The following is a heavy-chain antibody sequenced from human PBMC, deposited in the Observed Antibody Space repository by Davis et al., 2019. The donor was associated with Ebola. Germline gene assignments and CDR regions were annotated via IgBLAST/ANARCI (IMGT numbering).Heavy chain of an antibody. D-gene: IGHD3-10*01. CDR3: ARDSISRYYYDSGGGMDV. V-gene: IGHV4-4*07. CDR1: GGSISSYY. Sequence: MPSETLSLTCTVSGGSISSYYWSWIRQPAGKGLEWIGRIYTSGSTNYNPSLKSRVIMSVDTSKNQFSLKLSSVTAADTAVYYCARDSISRYYYDSGGGMDVWGQGTTVTVSS. CDR2: IYTSGST. J-gene: IGHJ6*02.